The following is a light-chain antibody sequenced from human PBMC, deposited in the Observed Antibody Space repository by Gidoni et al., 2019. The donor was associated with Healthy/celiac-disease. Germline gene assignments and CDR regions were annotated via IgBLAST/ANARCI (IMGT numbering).Light chain of an antibody. CDR2: GAS. J-gene: IGKJ1*01. V-gene: IGKV3-20*01. Sequence: EIVLTQSPGTLSLSPGERATLPCRASQSVSSSYLAWYQQTPGQAPRLLIYGASSRATGIPDRFSGSGSGTDFTLTISRLEPEDFAVYYCQQYGSSPSTFGQGTKVEIK. CDR1: QSVSSSY. CDR3: QQYGSSPST.